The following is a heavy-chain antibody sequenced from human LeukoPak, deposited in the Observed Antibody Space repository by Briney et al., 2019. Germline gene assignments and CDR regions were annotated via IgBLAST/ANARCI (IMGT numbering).Heavy chain of an antibody. CDR3: ARANDFFDY. D-gene: IGHD4/OR15-4a*01. CDR2: IHSSGST. J-gene: IGHJ4*02. V-gene: IGHV4-4*07. Sequence: SETLSLTCSVSGVSINTYYWSCIRQPAGKGLEWIGRIHSSGSTHYNPSLKSRVTMSLDTSKNQFSLKLTSVTAADTAVYYCARANDFFDYWGQGTLVTVSS. CDR1: GVSINTYY.